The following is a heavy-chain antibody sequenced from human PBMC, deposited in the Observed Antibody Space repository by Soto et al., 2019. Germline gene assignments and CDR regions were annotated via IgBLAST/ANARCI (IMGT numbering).Heavy chain of an antibody. V-gene: IGHV3-21*01. J-gene: IGHJ6*02. CDR2: ISSSSSYI. Sequence: PGGSLRLSCAASGFTFSSYSMNWVRQAPGKGLEWVSSISSSSSYIYYADSVKGRFTISRDNAKNSLYLQMNSLRAEDTAVYYCASSLGYCSSTSCYKGGYYYGMDVWGQGTTVTFS. CDR3: ASSLGYCSSTSCYKGGYYYGMDV. CDR1: GFTFSSYS. D-gene: IGHD2-2*02.